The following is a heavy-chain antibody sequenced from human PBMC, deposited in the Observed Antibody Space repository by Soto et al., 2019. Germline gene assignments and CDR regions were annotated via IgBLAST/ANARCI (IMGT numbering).Heavy chain of an antibody. V-gene: IGHV1-46*01. J-gene: IGHJ4*02. CDR3: ARDYGGSYWVVGY. D-gene: IGHD1-26*01. CDR1: GYTFTNYY. Sequence: GASVKVSCKASGYTFTNYYIHWVRQAPGQGLEWMGIINPSGGTTTYPQKFQGRVTMTRDTSTSTVYMALSNLRFEDTAVYYCARDYGGSYWVVGYWGQGTLVTVSS. CDR2: INPSGGTT.